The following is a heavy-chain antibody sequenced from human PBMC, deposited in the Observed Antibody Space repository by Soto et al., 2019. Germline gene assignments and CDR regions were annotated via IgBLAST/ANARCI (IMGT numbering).Heavy chain of an antibody. CDR2: ISSSSSYI. Sequence: VRLSCAASGFTFSSYSMNWVRQAPGKGLEWVSSISSSSSYIYYADSVKGRFTISRDNAKNSLYLQMNSLRAEDTAVYYCANLELPLDYYDSSGYYDRAYCAQRSPVIGSS. CDR1: GFTFSSYS. J-gene: IGHJ4*02. V-gene: IGHV3-21*01. CDR3: ANLELPLDYYDSSGYYDRAY. D-gene: IGHD3-22*01.